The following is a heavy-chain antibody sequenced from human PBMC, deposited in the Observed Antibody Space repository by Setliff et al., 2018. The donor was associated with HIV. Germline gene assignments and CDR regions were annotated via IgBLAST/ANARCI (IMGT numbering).Heavy chain of an antibody. J-gene: IGHJ4*02. CDR2: IYPNTGGT. CDR3: ARSTTAD. Sequence: ASVKVSCKASGGTFSSYAINRVRQAPGQGLEWMGWIYPNTGGTNYAQKFQGRVTMTRDTSISTAYMELSRLRSDDTAVYYCARSTTADWGQGTMVTVSS. D-gene: IGHD4-17*01. V-gene: IGHV1-2*02. CDR1: GGTFSSYA.